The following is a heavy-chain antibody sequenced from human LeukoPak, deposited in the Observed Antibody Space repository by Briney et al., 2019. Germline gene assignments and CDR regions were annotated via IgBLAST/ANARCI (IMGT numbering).Heavy chain of an antibody. J-gene: IGHJ4*02. CDR1: GYTITGYY. Sequence: ASVKVSCKASGYTITGYYMHWVRQAPGQGLEWMGRINPNSGGTNYAQKFQGRVTMTRDTSISTAYMELSRLRSDDTAVYYCARDPLARRGTDLDYWGQGTLVTVSS. CDR3: ARDPLARRGTDLDY. D-gene: IGHD3-16*01. V-gene: IGHV1-2*06. CDR2: INPNSGGT.